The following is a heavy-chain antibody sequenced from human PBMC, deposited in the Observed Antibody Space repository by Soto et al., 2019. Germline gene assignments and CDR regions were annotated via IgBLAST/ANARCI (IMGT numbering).Heavy chain of an antibody. V-gene: IGHV2-5*01. J-gene: IGHJ6*02. CDR2: IYWNDDK. CDR3: AHTGEIAARPYDYYYYYGMDF. Sequence: SGPTLVNPTQTLTLTCTFSGFSLSTSGVGVGWIHRPRGKAMEWLALIYWNDDKRFSPSLKSRLTITKDTSKNQVVLTMTNMDPVDTATYYCAHTGEIAARPYDYYYYYGMDFWVQGTTVTVSS. CDR1: GFSLSTSGVG. D-gene: IGHD6-6*01.